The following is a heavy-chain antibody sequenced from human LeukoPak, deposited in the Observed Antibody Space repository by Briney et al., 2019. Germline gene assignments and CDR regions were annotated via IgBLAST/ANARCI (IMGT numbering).Heavy chain of an antibody. J-gene: IGHJ4*02. CDR1: GGSFSGYY. Sequence: SETLSLTCAVYGGSFSGYYWSWIRQPPGKGLEWIGEINHSGSTNYNPSLKSRVTISVDTSKNQFSLKLSSVTAADTAVYYRSGGRGRRYYFDYWGQGTLVTVSS. D-gene: IGHD3/OR15-3a*01. V-gene: IGHV4-34*01. CDR2: INHSGST. CDR3: SGGRGRRYYFDY.